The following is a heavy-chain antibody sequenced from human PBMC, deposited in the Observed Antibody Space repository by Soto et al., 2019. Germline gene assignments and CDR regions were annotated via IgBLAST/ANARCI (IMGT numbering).Heavy chain of an antibody. CDR2: ITSAGSFT. D-gene: IGHD2-2*01. Sequence: EVQLVESGGGLVKPGGSLRLSCVASGFTFSTYTMSWVRQAPGRGLEWVSSITSAGSFTYYADSVKRRFTISRDNAGNSLYLQMNSLRAEDTAVYYCARGCSSASCYYYWGQGTLVTVSS. CDR1: GFTFSTYT. V-gene: IGHV3-21*02. J-gene: IGHJ4*02. CDR3: ARGCSSASCYYY.